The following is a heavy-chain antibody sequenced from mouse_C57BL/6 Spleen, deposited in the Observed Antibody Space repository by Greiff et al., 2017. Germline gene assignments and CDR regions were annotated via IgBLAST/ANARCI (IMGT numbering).Heavy chain of an antibody. D-gene: IGHD1-3*01. V-gene: IGHV5-17*01. CDR1: GFTFSDYG. J-gene: IGHJ2*01. CDR2: ISSGSSTI. CDR3: ARSSTDD. Sequence: EVQLVESGGGLVKPGGSLKLSCAASGFTFSDYGMHWVRQAPEKGLEWVAYISSGSSTIYYADTVKGRFTISRDNAKNTLFLQITSLRSEDTAMYYCARSSTDDWGQGTTLTVSS.